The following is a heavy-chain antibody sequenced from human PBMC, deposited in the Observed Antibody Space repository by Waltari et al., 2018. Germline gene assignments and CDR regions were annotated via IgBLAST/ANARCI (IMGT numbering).Heavy chain of an antibody. CDR1: GFTFSSYW. V-gene: IGHV3-7*01. Sequence: EVQLVESGGGLVQPGGSLRLSCAASGFTFSSYWMSWVRQAPGKGLEWVANIKQDGSEKYYVDSVKGRFTISRDNAKNSLYLQMNSLRAEDTAVYYCARAPRGYSGSYHFDYWGQGTLVTVSS. CDR3: ARAPRGYSGSYHFDY. CDR2: IKQDGSEK. D-gene: IGHD1-26*01. J-gene: IGHJ4*02.